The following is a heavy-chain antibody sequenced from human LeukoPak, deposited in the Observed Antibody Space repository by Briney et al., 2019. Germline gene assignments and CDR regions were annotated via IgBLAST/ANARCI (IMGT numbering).Heavy chain of an antibody. Sequence: PSETLSLTCTVSGGSISSYYWSWIRQPPGKGLEWIGYIYYSGSTNYNPSLKSRVTISVDTSKNQFSLKLSSVTAADTAVYYCARVQGMGGYFLIDFWGQGTLVTVSS. CDR3: ARVQGMGGYFLIDF. CDR2: IYYSGST. V-gene: IGHV4-59*01. J-gene: IGHJ4*02. CDR1: GGSISSYY. D-gene: IGHD3-22*01.